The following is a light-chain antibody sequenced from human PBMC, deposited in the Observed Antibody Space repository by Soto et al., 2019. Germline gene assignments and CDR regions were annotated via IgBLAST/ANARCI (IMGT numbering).Light chain of an antibody. CDR2: GAS. Sequence: EIVLTQSPATLSVAPGERATLSCRASQSVSTNLAWYQQKPGQATRLLMYGASTRATGVPARFSGSGSVTEFTLTISSLQSEDFAIDYCQQYNYGPVETFGQGTKLEIK. J-gene: IGKJ2*01. V-gene: IGKV3-15*01. CDR1: QSVSTN. CDR3: QQYNYGPVET.